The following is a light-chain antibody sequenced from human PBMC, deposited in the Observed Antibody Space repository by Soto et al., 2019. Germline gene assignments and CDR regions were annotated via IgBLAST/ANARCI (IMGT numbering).Light chain of an antibody. V-gene: IGLV2-14*02. Sequence: QSALTQPASVSGSPGQSITISCTGTSSDVGNFNLVSWYQHHPGKAPKLMIYEVTKRPSGVSNRFSGSKSGNTASLTISGLQAEDEADYFCTSSTSGSLYVFGTGTKLTVL. J-gene: IGLJ1*01. CDR3: TSSTSGSLYV. CDR2: EVT. CDR1: SSDVGNFNL.